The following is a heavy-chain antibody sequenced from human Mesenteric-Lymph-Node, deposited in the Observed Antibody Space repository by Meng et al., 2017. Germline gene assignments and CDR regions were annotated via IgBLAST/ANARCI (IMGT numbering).Heavy chain of an antibody. J-gene: IGHJ4*02. Sequence: QLQLQESGPGLVKPSETPSFTCTVSGGSISSSSYYWGWIRQPPGKGLEWIGSIYYSGSTYYNPSLKSRVTISVDTSKNQFSLKLSSVTAADTAVYYCARIAVAGTFDYWGQGTLVTVSS. D-gene: IGHD6-19*01. CDR2: IYYSGST. CDR1: GGSISSSSYY. CDR3: ARIAVAGTFDY. V-gene: IGHV4-39*01.